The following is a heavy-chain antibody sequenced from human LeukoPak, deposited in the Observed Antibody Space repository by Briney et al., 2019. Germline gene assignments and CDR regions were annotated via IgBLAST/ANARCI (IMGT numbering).Heavy chain of an antibody. V-gene: IGHV4-59*01. Sequence: KTSETLSLTCAVSGGSIRTYYWSWIRQPPGKALEWTGYIHYSGSTNYNPSLKSRVTILVDTSKNQFSLRLSSVTAADTAVYYCARGGLDSNGYWTAFDIWGQGTMVTVSS. CDR1: GGSIRTYY. CDR2: IHYSGST. J-gene: IGHJ3*02. CDR3: ARGGLDSNGYWTAFDI. D-gene: IGHD3-22*01.